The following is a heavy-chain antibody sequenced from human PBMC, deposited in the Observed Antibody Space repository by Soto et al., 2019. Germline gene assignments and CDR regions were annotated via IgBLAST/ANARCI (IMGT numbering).Heavy chain of an antibody. Sequence: RGESLKISCKVSGYNFNNYWIAWVRQMPGKGLEWMGIIHPSKSSTRYSPSFEGQVTISADESISTAYLQWSSLKASDTAMYYCASDRDEGRNSQAFDIWGQGTMLTVS. CDR1: GYNFNNYW. J-gene: IGHJ3*02. D-gene: IGHD4-4*01. CDR3: ASDRDEGRNSQAFDI. CDR2: IHPSKSST. V-gene: IGHV5-51*01.